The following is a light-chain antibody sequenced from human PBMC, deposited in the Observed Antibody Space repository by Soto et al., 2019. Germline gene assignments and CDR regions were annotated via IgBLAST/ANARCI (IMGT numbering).Light chain of an antibody. CDR3: SSFTTSSTYI. V-gene: IGLV2-14*01. CDR2: EVS. Sequence: QSALTQSASVSGSPGQSITISCTGTSSDLGKYNFVSWFQQHPGKAPKLVIYEVSNRPSGVASRFSGSKSANTASLTISGLQAEDEAAYYCSSFTTSSTYIFGTGTKLTVL. CDR1: SSDLGKYNF. J-gene: IGLJ1*01.